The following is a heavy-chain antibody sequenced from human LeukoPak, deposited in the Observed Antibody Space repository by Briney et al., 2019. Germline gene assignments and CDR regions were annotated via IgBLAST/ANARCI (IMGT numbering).Heavy chain of an antibody. J-gene: IGHJ5*02. CDR3: ARDSVPGITMIVVVKGGWFDP. Sequence: ASVKVSCKASGYTFTSYGIIWVRQAPGQGLEWMGWISAYNGNTNYAQKLQGRVTMTTDTSTSTAYMELRSLRSDDTAVYYCARDSVPGITMIVVVKGGWFDPWGQGTLVTVSS. D-gene: IGHD3-22*01. CDR1: GYTFTSYG. V-gene: IGHV1-18*01. CDR2: ISAYNGNT.